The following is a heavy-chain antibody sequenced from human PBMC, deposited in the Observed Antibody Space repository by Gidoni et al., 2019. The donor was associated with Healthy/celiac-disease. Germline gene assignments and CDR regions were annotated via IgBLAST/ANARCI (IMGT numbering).Heavy chain of an antibody. CDR2: IYYSGST. Sequence: QLQLQESGPGLVKPSETLSLTCTVSGCSISSSSYYWGWIRQPPGKGLEWIGSIYYSGSTYYNPSLKSRVTISVDTSKNQFSLKLSSVTAADTAVYYCARRSLFGVVPYFDYWGQGTLVTVSS. V-gene: IGHV4-39*01. CDR3: ARRSLFGVVPYFDY. CDR1: GCSISSSSYY. J-gene: IGHJ4*02. D-gene: IGHD3-3*01.